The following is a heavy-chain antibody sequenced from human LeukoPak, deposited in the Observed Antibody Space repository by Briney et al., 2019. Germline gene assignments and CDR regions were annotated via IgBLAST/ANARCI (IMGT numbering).Heavy chain of an antibody. J-gene: IGHJ4*02. CDR3: AGGYSSGWSNFDY. V-gene: IGHV3-30*02. D-gene: IGHD6-19*01. Sequence: GGSLRLSCAASGFTFSSYGMHWVRQAPGKGLEWVAVIWYDGSNKYYADSVKGRFTISRDNSKNTLYLQMNSLRAEDTAVYYCAGGYSSGWSNFDYWGQGTLVTVSS. CDR1: GFTFSSYG. CDR2: IWYDGSNK.